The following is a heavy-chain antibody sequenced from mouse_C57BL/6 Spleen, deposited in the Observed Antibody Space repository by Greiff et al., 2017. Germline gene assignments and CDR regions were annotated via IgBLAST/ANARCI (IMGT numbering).Heavy chain of an antibody. CDR3: ARGHYGSSYYAMDY. V-gene: IGHV1-9*01. D-gene: IGHD1-1*01. CDR1: GYTFTGYW. J-gene: IGHJ4*01. Sequence: VKLVESGAELMKPGASVKLSCKATGYTFTGYWIEWVKQRPGHGLEWIGEILPGGGSTNYNEKFKGKATFTADTSSNTAYMQLSSLTTEDSAIYYCARGHYGSSYYAMDYWGQGTSVTVSS. CDR2: ILPGGGST.